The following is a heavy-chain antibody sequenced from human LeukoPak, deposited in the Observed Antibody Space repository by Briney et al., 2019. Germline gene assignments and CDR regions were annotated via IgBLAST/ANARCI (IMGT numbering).Heavy chain of an antibody. J-gene: IGHJ6*04. CDR1: GFTFSSYS. V-gene: IGHV3-21*01. CDR3: ARNAAVVVPAAMGYYYGMDV. CDR2: ISSSSSYI. D-gene: IGHD2-2*01. Sequence: GGSLGLSCAASGFTFSSYSMNWVRQAPGKGLEWVSSISSSSSYIYYADSVKGRFTISRDNAKNSLYLQMNSLRAEDTAVYYCARNAAVVVPAAMGYYYGMDVWGKGTTVTVSS.